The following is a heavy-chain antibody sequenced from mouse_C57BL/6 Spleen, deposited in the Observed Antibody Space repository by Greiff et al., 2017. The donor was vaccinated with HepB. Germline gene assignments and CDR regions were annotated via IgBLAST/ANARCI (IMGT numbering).Heavy chain of an antibody. CDR1: GYTFTSYW. CDR2: IDPSDSET. V-gene: IGHV1-52*01. J-gene: IGHJ2*01. CDR3: ARGGNGYWFDY. Sequence: VQLQQPGAELVRPGSSVKLSCKASGYTFTSYWMHWVKQRPIQGLEWIGNIDPSDSETHYNQKFKDKATLTVDKSSSTAYMQLSSLTSEDSAVYYCARGGNGYWFDYWGQGTTLTVSS. D-gene: IGHD2-3*01.